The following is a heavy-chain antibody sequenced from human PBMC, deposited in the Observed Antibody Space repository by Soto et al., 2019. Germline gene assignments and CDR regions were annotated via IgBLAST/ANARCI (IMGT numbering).Heavy chain of an antibody. CDR1: GGSISSGDYY. D-gene: IGHD4-17*01. CDR3: ARAEAYRYTVKYYYYYGMDV. V-gene: IGHV4-30-4*01. CDR2: IYYSGST. Sequence: QVQLQESGPGLVKPSQTLSLTCTVSGGSISSGDYYWSWIRQPPGKGLEWIGYIYYSGSTYYNPSLKSRVTISVRPSKNQFSLKLSSVTAADTAVYYCARAEAYRYTVKYYYYYGMDVWGQGTTVTVSS. J-gene: IGHJ6*02.